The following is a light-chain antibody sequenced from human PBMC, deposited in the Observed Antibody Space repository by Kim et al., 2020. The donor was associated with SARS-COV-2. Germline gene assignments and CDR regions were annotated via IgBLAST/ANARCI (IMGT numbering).Light chain of an antibody. CDR2: GAA. CDR1: QSVSSVY. CDR3: QQYAGSPPIT. Sequence: PAESATVSCGARQSVSSVYLAWYQQKPGRAPRLLIYGAARRATSIPDRFSGSGSWTDFTLTISRVEPEDFAVYYCQQYAGSPPITFGQGTRLEIK. V-gene: IGKV3-20*01. J-gene: IGKJ5*01.